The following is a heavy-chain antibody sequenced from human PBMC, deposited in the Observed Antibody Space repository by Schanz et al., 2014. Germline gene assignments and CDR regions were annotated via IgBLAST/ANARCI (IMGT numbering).Heavy chain of an antibody. D-gene: IGHD1-1*01. CDR2: VFPNGIT. CDR3: ARDTTWRLDL. V-gene: IGHV4-61*02. CDR1: GGSISSGSFY. Sequence: QVQLQESGPGLVKPSQTLSLTCSVSGGSISSGSFYWNWIRQPAGKGLEWIGRVFPNGITNYNPSLKSRVTISLDSPKNQFSRTLTSLTAADTAVYYCARDTTWRLDLWGRGTLVTVSS. J-gene: IGHJ2*01.